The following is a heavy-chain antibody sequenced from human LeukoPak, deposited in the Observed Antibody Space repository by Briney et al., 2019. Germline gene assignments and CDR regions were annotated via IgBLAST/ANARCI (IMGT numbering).Heavy chain of an antibody. J-gene: IGHJ6*03. CDR2: IYTSGST. CDR1: GGSISSYY. CDR3: AITNSSSVRYYYYMDV. D-gene: IGHD6-6*01. Sequence: SETLSLTCTVSGGSISSYYWSWIRQPAGKGLEWIGRIYTSGSTDYNPSLKSRVTISVDTSKNQFSLKLSSVTAADTAVYYCAITNSSSVRYYYYMDVWGKGTTVTVSS. V-gene: IGHV4-4*07.